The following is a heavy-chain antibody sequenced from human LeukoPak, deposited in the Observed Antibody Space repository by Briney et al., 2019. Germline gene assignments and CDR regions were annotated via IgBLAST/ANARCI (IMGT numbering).Heavy chain of an antibody. CDR3: ARGIAHDYGDY. Sequence: PSETLSLTCAVYGGSFSGYYWSWIRQPPGKGLEWIGEINNSGSTNYNPSLKSRVTISVDTSKNQFSLKLSSVTAADTAVYYCARGIAHDYGDYWGQGTLVTVSS. CDR1: GGSFSGYY. V-gene: IGHV4-34*01. J-gene: IGHJ4*02. CDR2: INNSGST.